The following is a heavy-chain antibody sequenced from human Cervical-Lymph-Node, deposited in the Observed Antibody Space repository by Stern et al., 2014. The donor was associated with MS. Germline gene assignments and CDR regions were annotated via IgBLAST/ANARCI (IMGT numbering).Heavy chain of an antibody. J-gene: IGHJ4*02. CDR1: GGSLSTYY. CDR3: ARSIGASDWSHYFDY. V-gene: IGHV4-59*01. Sequence: QVQLVQSGPGLVKPSETLSLTCTVSGGSLSTYYWTWIRQSPGKGLEWIGYIYHSGFTNYNPSLKSRVTMSIDTSGTHFSLNLRSVTAADTAVYYCARSIGASDWSHYFDYWGQGSLVTVSS. CDR2: IYHSGFT. D-gene: IGHD6-19*01.